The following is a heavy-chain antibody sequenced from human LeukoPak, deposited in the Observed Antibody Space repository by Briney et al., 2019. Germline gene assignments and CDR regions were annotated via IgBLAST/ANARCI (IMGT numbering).Heavy chain of an antibody. CDR3: ARHAKVLLWFGESYMGDWFDP. V-gene: IGHV4-34*01. J-gene: IGHJ5*02. Sequence: SETLSLTCAVYGGSFSGYYWSWIRQPPGKGLEWIGEINHSGSTNYNPSLKSRVTISVDTSKNQFSLKLSSVTAADTAVYYCARHAKVLLWFGESYMGDWFDPWGQGTLVTVSS. D-gene: IGHD3-10*01. CDR2: INHSGST. CDR1: GGSFSGYY.